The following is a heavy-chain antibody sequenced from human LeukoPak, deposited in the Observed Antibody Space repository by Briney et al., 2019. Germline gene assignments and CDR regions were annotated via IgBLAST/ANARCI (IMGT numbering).Heavy chain of an antibody. D-gene: IGHD3-3*01. CDR1: GYTFTGYY. J-gene: IGHJ4*02. CDR3: ARGDYDFWSGRYYVLSSFDY. V-gene: IGHV1-2*02. CDR2: INPNSGDT. Sequence: ASVKVSCKASGYTFTGYYMHWVRQAPGQGLEWMGWINPNSGDTNYAQKFQGRVTMTRDTSISTAYMELSRLRSDDTAVYYCARGDYDFWSGRYYVLSSFDYWGQGTLVTVSS.